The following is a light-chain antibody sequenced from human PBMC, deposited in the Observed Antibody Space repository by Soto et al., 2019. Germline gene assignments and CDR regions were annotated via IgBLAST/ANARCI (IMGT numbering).Light chain of an antibody. J-gene: IGKJ1*01. CDR3: QQYSSWLWT. V-gene: IGKV3D-15*01. CDR1: QFVSSN. CDR2: GAS. Sequence: EIVMTQSPATLSVSPGERATLSCRASQFVSSNLAWYQQKPGQAPRLLIYGASTRATGIPARFSGSGSGTEFTLTIASLQSEDFAIYYCQQYSSWLWTFGQGTKVDIK.